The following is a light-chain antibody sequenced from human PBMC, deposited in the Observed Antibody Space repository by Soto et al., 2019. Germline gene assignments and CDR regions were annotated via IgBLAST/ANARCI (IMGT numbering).Light chain of an antibody. CDR1: SDSIASYY. V-gene: IGLV6-57*02. J-gene: IGLJ3*02. CDR2: EDN. Sequence: NFMLTQPHSVSESPGKTVTISCTGSSDSIASYYVQWYQQRPGSAPTAVIYEDNQRPSGVPDRFSGSIDRASNSASRTISGLKTEDEDDYFCQSYDSSNPWVFGGGTKLTVL. CDR3: QSYDSSNPWV.